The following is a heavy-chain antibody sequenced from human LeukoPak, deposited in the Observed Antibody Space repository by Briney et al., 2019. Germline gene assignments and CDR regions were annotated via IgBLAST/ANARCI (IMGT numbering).Heavy chain of an antibody. Sequence: GGSLRLSCAASGFTSSSYAMSWVRQAPGKGLEWVSVISDSGGRTYYADSVKGRFTISRDNSKNTLYLQMNSLRAEDTAVYYCAKGLDYDFWSGPYFDFWGQGALVTVSS. D-gene: IGHD3-3*01. V-gene: IGHV3-23*01. CDR3: AKGLDYDFWSGPYFDF. CDR2: ISDSGGRT. CDR1: GFTSSSYA. J-gene: IGHJ4*02.